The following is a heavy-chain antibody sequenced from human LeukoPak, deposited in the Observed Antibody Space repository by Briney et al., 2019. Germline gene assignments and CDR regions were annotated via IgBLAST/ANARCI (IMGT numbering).Heavy chain of an antibody. CDR3: ARAVGELLYYYYGMDV. V-gene: IGHV3-33*08. D-gene: IGHD3-10*01. J-gene: IGHJ6*02. Sequence: GGSLRLSCAASGFTFSTYAMSWVRQAPGKGLEWVAVIWYDGSNKYYADSVKGRFTISRDNSKNTLYLQMNSLRAEDTAVYYCARAVGELLYYYYGMDVWGQGTTVTVSS. CDR1: GFTFSTYA. CDR2: IWYDGSNK.